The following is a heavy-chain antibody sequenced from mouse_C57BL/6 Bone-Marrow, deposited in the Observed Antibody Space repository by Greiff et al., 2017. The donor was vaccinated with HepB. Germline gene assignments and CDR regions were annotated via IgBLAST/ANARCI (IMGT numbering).Heavy chain of an antibody. CDR2: IDPSDSET. J-gene: IGHJ2*01. CDR3: ARGDYYYGSRYYFDY. CDR1: GYTFTSYW. V-gene: IGHV1-52*01. D-gene: IGHD1-1*01. Sequence: QVHVKQPGAELVRPGSSVKLSCKASGYTFTSYWMHWVKQRPIQGLEWIGNIDPSDSETHYNQKFKDKATLTVDKSSSTAYMQLSSLTSEDSAVYYCARGDYYYGSRYYFDYWGQGTTLTVSS.